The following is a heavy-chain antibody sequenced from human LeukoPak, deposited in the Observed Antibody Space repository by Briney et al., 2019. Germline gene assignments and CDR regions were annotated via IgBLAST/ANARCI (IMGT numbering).Heavy chain of an antibody. V-gene: IGHV4-59*01. CDR1: GGSISSYY. CDR2: IYYSGGT. J-gene: IGHJ5*02. CDR3: ARYDSSGYFKNWFDP. Sequence: SSETLSLTCTVSGGSISSYYWSWIRQPPGKGLEWIGYIYYSGGTNYNPSLKSRVTISVDTSKNQFSLKLSSVTAADTAVYYCARYDSSGYFKNWFDPWGQGTLVTVSS. D-gene: IGHD3-22*01.